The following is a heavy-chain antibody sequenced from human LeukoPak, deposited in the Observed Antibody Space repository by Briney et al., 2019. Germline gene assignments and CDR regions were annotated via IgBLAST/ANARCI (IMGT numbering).Heavy chain of an antibody. J-gene: IGHJ4*02. V-gene: IGHV3-7*01. Sequence: GGSLRLSCAASGFTFGNFWMTWVRQAPGRGLEWLANIKEDGSDKYYVDSVKGRFTISRDNAKNSLYLEMSSLRVEDTAAYYCARGPSPTPYWGQGTLVTVSS. CDR2: IKEDGSDK. CDR3: ARGPSPTPY. CDR1: GFTFGNFW. D-gene: IGHD4-23*01.